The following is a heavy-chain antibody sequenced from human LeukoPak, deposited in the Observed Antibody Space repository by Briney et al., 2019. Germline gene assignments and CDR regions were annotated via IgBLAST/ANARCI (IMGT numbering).Heavy chain of an antibody. CDR1: GDSIRSYY. CDR2: IYTSGNT. CDR3: ARMVRGVIRMGV. D-gene: IGHD3-10*01. J-gene: IGHJ6*03. V-gene: IGHV4-4*07. Sequence: SETLSLTCTVSGDSIRSYYWSWIRQPPGKGLEWIGRIYTSGNTNYNPSLKSRVTMSVDTSKNQFSLRLTSVTAADTAVYYCARMVRGVIRMGVWGKGTTVTISS.